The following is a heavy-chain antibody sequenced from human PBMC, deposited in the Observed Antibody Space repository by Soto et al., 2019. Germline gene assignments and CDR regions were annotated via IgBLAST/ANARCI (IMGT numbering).Heavy chain of an antibody. V-gene: IGHV1-69*13. J-gene: IGHJ4*02. Sequence: ASVKVSCKASGGIFSTYAISWLRQAPGQGLEWMGGIIPLFGIPNYAQRFQGRVTITADESTSTAYMELSRLRSEDTAVYYCARDRVFYGSGNSSNRIDLWGQGILVT. CDR2: IIPLFGIP. CDR3: ARDRVFYGSGNSSNRIDL. D-gene: IGHD3-10*01. CDR1: GGIFSTYA.